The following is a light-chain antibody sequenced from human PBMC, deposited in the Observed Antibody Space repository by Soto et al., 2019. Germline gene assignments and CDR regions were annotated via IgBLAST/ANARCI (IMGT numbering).Light chain of an antibody. CDR1: SSDVGAYDY. J-gene: IGLJ1*01. V-gene: IGLV2-14*03. Sequence: QSVLTHPAPASGSPGQSIPISCTGNSSDVGAYDYVSWYQQHPDKAPKLMIYEVSNRPSGVSDRFSGSKSVNTATLTISGLQAEDEADYYCASYTTTSTRVFGTGTKVTVL. CDR2: EVS. CDR3: ASYTTTSTRV.